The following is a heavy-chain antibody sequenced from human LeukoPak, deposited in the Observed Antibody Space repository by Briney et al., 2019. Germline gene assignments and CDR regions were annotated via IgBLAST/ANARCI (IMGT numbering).Heavy chain of an antibody. CDR1: GGTFSSYA. V-gene: IGHV1-69*05. CDR2: IIPIFGTA. CDR3: ARGAPLWYSGSQDAFDI. J-gene: IGHJ3*02. Sequence: ASVKVSCKASGGTFSSYAISWVRQAPGQGLEWMGGIIPIFGTANYAQKFQGRVTITTDESTSTAYMELSSLRSDDTAVYYCARGAPLWYSGSQDAFDIWGQGTMVTVSS. D-gene: IGHD1-26*01.